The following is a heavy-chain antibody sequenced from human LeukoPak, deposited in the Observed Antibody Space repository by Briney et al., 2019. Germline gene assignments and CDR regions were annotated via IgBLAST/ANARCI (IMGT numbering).Heavy chain of an antibody. CDR1: GFTFSSYE. D-gene: IGHD2-15*01. V-gene: IGHV3-48*03. J-gene: IGHJ3*02. Sequence: GGSLRLSCAASGFTFSSYEMNWVRQAPGKGLEWVSYISSSASTTYYADSVKGRFTISRDNAKNSLYLQMNSLRAKDTAVYYCAREDGGDTFDIWGQGTVVTVSS. CDR3: AREDGGDTFDI. CDR2: ISSSASTT.